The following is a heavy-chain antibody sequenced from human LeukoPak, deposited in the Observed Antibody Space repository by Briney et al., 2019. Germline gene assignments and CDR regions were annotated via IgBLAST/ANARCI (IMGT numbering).Heavy chain of an antibody. Sequence: ASVKVSCKASGYTFTSYYMHWVRQAPGQGLEWMGIINPSGGSTSYAQKFQGRVTTTRDTSTSTVYMELSSLRSEDTAVYYCARGCSGGSCYSGMDVWGQGTTVTVSS. CDR3: ARGCSGGSCYSGMDV. J-gene: IGHJ6*02. D-gene: IGHD2-15*01. CDR1: GYTFTSYY. V-gene: IGHV1-46*01. CDR2: INPSGGST.